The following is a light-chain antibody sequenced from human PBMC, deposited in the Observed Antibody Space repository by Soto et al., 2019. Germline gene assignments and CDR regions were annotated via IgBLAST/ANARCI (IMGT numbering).Light chain of an antibody. V-gene: IGLV2-14*03. CDR3: SSYTSSSTVV. CDR1: RSDVGGYNY. J-gene: IGLJ2*01. Sequence: QSALTQPASVSGSHGQSITISCTGTRSDVGGYNYVSWYQHHPGKATKLMIYDVSNRPSGVSNRFSGSKSGNTASLTISGLQAEDEADYYCSSYTSSSTVVFGGGTKLTVL. CDR2: DVS.